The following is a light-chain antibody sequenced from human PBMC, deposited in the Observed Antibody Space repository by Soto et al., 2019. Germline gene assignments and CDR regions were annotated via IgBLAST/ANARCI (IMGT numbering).Light chain of an antibody. CDR1: QTINTY. V-gene: IGKV1-39*01. J-gene: IGKJ1*01. Sequence: DILLTQSPSSLYASVGDRVTITCRASQTINTYLHWYQQKPGRAPNLLIFGASVLLSGVPSRFVGSGSVTEFTLTVTSLQPDDFATYYCQQTYNTPRTFGQGTNVEAK. CDR2: GAS. CDR3: QQTYNTPRT.